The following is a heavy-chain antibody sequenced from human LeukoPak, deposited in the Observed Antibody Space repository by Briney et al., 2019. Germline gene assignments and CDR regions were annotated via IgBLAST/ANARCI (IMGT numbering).Heavy chain of an antibody. CDR1: GGTFSSHS. J-gene: IGHJ6*02. Sequence: ASVRVSCKASGGTFSSHSISWVRQAPEQGLEWMGRIIPLLGIVNYAQKFQGRVTITADKSKSTAYMEVSSLTSEDTAVYYCARNPSGDVDTTMIMYYHYGMDVWGQGTTVTVSS. CDR2: IIPLLGIV. V-gene: IGHV1-69*02. CDR3: ARNPSGDVDTTMIMYYHYGMDV. D-gene: IGHD5-18*01.